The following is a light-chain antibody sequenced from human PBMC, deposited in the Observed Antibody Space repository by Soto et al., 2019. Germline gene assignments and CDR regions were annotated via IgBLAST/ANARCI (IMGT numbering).Light chain of an antibody. CDR2: EVS. CDR1: SSDIGTYKY. Sequence: QSVLTQPASVSGSPGQSITISCTGTSSDIGTYKYVSWFQQHPGKAPKLIIFEVSNRPSGISDRFSGFKSANTAYLTISGVEPEDEAYYHSSSNTTIKTVVFGGGTKLTVL. CDR3: SSNTTIKTVV. V-gene: IGLV2-14*01. J-gene: IGLJ2*01.